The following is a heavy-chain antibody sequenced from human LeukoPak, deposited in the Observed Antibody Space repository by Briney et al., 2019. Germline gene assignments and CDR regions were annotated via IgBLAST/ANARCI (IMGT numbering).Heavy chain of an antibody. CDR2: ISSSGSTI. Sequence: GGSLRLSCAASGFTFSDYYMSWIRQAPGKGLEWVSYISSSGSTIYHADSVKGRFTISRDNARNSLYLQMNSLRAEDTAVYYCARLERDSSSWPIDYWGQGTLVTVSS. CDR1: GFTFSDYY. J-gene: IGHJ4*02. CDR3: ARLERDSSSWPIDY. D-gene: IGHD6-13*01. V-gene: IGHV3-11*01.